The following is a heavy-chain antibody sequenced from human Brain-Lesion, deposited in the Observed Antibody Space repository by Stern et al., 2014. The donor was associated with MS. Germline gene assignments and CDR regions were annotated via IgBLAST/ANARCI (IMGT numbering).Heavy chain of an antibody. Sequence: EVQLVESGGGLITPGGSLRLSCAASGFTFSDYSMNWVRQAPGKGLEWFSSITHSGSSTTYGQSVQGRVTISADNSQKRRSLQMDSLSAEDTATYFCASTLHGGLYNGFDPWGQGTLVTVSS. J-gene: IGHJ5*02. CDR2: ITHSGSST. CDR1: GFTFSDYS. CDR3: ASTLHGGLYNGFDP. V-gene: IGHV3-21*01. D-gene: IGHD2-2*01.